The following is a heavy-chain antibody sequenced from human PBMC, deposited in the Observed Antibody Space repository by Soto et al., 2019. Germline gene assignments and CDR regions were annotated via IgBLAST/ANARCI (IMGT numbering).Heavy chain of an antibody. CDR1: GYTFASYW. D-gene: IGHD4-17*01. CDR2: FYPGDSDT. J-gene: IGHJ4*02. V-gene: IGHV5-51*01. CDR3: ARQGNGAEGFDY. Sequence: SLKISCEGSGYTFASYWIGWVLQMPGKGLEWMGIFYPGDSDTRYSPSFQGQVTISADRSIRTAYLQWSSLKPSETAMYYCARQGNGAEGFDYWGQGTLVTVSS.